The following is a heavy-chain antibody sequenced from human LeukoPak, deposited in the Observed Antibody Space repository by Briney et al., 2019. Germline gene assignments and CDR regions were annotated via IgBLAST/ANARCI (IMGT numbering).Heavy chain of an antibody. Sequence: GGSLRLSCAASGFTFSSYSMNWVRQAPGKGLEWVSSISSSSSYIYYADSVKGRFTIFRDNSKNSLYLQMNSLRVEDTAVYYCARDGYYDSSGWWGRGTLVIVSS. CDR2: ISSSSSYI. CDR3: ARDGYYDSSGW. V-gene: IGHV3-21*06. CDR1: GFTFSSYS. J-gene: IGHJ4*02. D-gene: IGHD3-3*01.